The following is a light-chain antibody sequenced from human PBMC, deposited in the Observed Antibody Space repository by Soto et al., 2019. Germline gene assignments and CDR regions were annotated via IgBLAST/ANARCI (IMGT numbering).Light chain of an antibody. CDR1: QDIKNY. Sequence: DIQMTQSPSSLSAFVGDSITITCQASQDIKNYLNWYQHKPGKAPKPLIYDAFKSDTGVPSRFSGSGSGTDFTVTISSLQPEDIATYFCQQYDSLPPTFGGGTRVDI. CDR2: DAF. J-gene: IGKJ4*01. CDR3: QQYDSLPPT. V-gene: IGKV1-33*01.